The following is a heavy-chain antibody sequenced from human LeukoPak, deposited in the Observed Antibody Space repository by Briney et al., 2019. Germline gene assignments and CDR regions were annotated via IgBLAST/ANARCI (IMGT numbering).Heavy chain of an antibody. J-gene: IGHJ5*02. Sequence: GGSLRLSCEASGFTFSNYGMNWVCQAPGKGLEWVSYIRPNDGTTHYADSVKGRFTISRDNAKNSLSLQMTSLRADDTAIYYCVRGQTSLDNWFDPWGQGTLVIVSS. V-gene: IGHV3-48*01. CDR3: VRGQTSLDNWFDP. CDR2: IRPNDGTT. CDR1: GFTFSNYG.